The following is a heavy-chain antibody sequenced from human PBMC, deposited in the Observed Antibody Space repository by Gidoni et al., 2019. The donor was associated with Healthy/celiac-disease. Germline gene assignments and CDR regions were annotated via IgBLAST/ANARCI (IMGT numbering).Heavy chain of an antibody. Sequence: EVQLLESGGGLVQPGGSLRLSCAASGFTFSSYAMSWVRQAPGKGLEWVSAISGSGGSTYYADSVKGRFTISRDNSKNTLYLQMNSLRAEDTAVYYCATLPRPAATNHDAFDIWGQGTMVTVSS. D-gene: IGHD2-2*01. CDR1: GFTFSSYA. J-gene: IGHJ3*02. V-gene: IGHV3-23*01. CDR2: ISGSGGST. CDR3: ATLPRPAATNHDAFDI.